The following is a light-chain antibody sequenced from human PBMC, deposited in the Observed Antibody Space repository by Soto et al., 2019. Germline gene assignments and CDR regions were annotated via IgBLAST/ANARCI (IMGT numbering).Light chain of an antibody. J-gene: IGKJ4*01. Sequence: DIRMTQSPSSVSATVGDRVTITCRASQDISSWLAWYQQKPGTAPKLLIYAASSLQSGVPSRFSGSGSGTDFTLTINGLQPEDFATYYCQQADSIPLTFGGGTKVAIK. V-gene: IGKV1-12*01. CDR2: AAS. CDR3: QQADSIPLT. CDR1: QDISSW.